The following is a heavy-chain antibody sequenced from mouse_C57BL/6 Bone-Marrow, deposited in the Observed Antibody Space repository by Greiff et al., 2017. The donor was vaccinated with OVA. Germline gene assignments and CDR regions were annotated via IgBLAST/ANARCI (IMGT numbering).Heavy chain of an antibody. Sequence: QVQLKQPGAELVKPGASVKVSCKASGYTFTSYWMHWVKQRPGQGLEWIGRIHPSDSDNNYNQKFKGKATLTVDKSSSTAYMQLRSLTTEESAVYCCAREGPYYYGSSYVLDYWGQGTTLTVSS. CDR1: GYTFTSYW. CDR2: IHPSDSDN. CDR3: AREGPYYYGSSYVLDY. J-gene: IGHJ2*01. D-gene: IGHD1-1*01. V-gene: IGHV1-74*01.